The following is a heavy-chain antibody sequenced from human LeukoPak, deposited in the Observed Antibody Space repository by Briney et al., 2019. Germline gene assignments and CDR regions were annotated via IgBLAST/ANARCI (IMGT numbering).Heavy chain of an antibody. CDR1: GFTFSSYG. CDR3: AKDSPYSSSWYRGDAFDI. CDR2: IRYDGSNK. V-gene: IGHV3-30*02. Sequence: GGSLRLSCAASGFTFSSYGMHWVRQAPGKGLEWVAFIRYDGSNKYYADSVKGRFTISRDNSKNTLYLQMNSLRAEDTAVYYCAKDSPYSSSWYRGDAFDIWGQGTMVTVSS. J-gene: IGHJ3*02. D-gene: IGHD6-13*01.